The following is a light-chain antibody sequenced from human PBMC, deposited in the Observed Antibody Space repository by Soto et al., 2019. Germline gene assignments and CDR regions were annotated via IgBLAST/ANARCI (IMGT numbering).Light chain of an antibody. Sequence: DIQMTQSPSSLSPSVGDSVTITCRTSQTVSTYLNWYQQKPGKAPRLLIYATSSLQSGVPSTFSGSGSGTDFTLTINSLQPEDFATYYCQQSYSSPMTFGQGTRLEIK. V-gene: IGKV1-39*01. CDR1: QTVSTY. CDR3: QQSYSSPMT. CDR2: ATS. J-gene: IGKJ5*01.